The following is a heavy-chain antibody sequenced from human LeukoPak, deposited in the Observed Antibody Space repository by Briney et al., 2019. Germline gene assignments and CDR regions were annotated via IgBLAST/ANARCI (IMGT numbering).Heavy chain of an antibody. CDR3: ATESPGGITMVRGADAFDI. J-gene: IGHJ3*02. Sequence: ASVKVSCKASGGTFSSYAISWVRQAPGKGLEWMGGLDLEDGETIYAQKFQGRVTMTEDTSTDTAYMELSSLRSEDTAVYYCATESPGGITMVRGADAFDIWGQGTMVTVSS. CDR2: LDLEDGET. V-gene: IGHV1-24*01. CDR1: GGTFSSYA. D-gene: IGHD3-10*01.